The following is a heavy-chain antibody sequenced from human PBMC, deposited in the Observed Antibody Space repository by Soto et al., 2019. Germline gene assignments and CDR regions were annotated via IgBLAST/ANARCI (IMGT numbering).Heavy chain of an antibody. J-gene: IGHJ6*02. CDR2: IIPIFGTA. Sequence: QVQLVQSGAEVKKPGSSVKVSCKASGGTFSSYAISWVRQAPGQGLEWMGGIIPIFGTANYAQKFQGRVTITADESTSTAYMELSSLRSEDTAVYYCARGHCSSTSCYQLGLRDRSYYGMDVWGQGTTVTVSS. D-gene: IGHD2-2*01. CDR3: ARGHCSSTSCYQLGLRDRSYYGMDV. V-gene: IGHV1-69*01. CDR1: GGTFSSYA.